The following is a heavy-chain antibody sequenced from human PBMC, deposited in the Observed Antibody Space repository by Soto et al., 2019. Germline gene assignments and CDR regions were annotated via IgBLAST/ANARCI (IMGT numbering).Heavy chain of an antibody. CDR3: ARDRDYDSSGYHDY. J-gene: IGHJ4*02. V-gene: IGHV3-33*01. CDR2: IWYDGSNK. CDR1: GFTFSSYG. D-gene: IGHD3-22*01. Sequence: GGSLRLSCAASGFTFSSYGMHWVRQAPGKGLEWVAVIWYDGSNKYYADSVKGRFTISRDNSKNTLYLQMNSLRAEDTAVYYCARDRDYDSSGYHDYWGQGTLVTVSS.